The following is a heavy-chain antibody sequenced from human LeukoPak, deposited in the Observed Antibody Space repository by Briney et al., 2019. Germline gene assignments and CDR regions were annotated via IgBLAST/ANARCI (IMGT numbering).Heavy chain of an antibody. CDR2: IIPILGIA. CDR3: ARASLTMIKDYYMDV. J-gene: IGHJ6*03. CDR1: GGTFSSYA. Sequence: SVKVSCKASGGTFSSYAISWVRQAPGQGLEWMGRIIPILGIANYAQKFQGRVTITADKSTSTAYMELSSLRSEDTAVYYCARASLTMIKDYYMDVWGKGTTVTVSS. V-gene: IGHV1-69*04. D-gene: IGHD3-22*01.